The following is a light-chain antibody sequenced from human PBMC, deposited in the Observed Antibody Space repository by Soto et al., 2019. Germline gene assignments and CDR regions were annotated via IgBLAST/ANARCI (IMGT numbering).Light chain of an antibody. CDR3: QQADTFPIT. J-gene: IGKJ5*01. Sequence: DIQLVQSPSTLSGSVRDRVIITRRASQTISSWLAWYQQKPGKAPKLLIYKASTLKSGVPSRFSGSGSGTEFTLTISRLQPEDFATYYCQQADTFPITFGQGTRLEIK. V-gene: IGKV1-5*03. CDR2: KAS. CDR1: QTISSW.